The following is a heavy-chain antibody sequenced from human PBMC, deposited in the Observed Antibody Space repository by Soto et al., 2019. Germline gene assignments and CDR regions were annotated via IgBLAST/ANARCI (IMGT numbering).Heavy chain of an antibody. V-gene: IGHV5-10-1*01. J-gene: IGHJ6*02. CDR3: ARVPHSSSWYSYYYGMDV. Sequence: GESLKISCKGSGYSFTTYWISWVRQMPGKGLEWMGRIDPSDSYTNYSPSFQGHVTISADKSISTAYLQWSSLKASDTAMYYCARVPHSSSWYSYYYGMDVWGQGTTVTVSS. CDR2: IDPSDSYT. D-gene: IGHD6-13*01. CDR1: GYSFTTYW.